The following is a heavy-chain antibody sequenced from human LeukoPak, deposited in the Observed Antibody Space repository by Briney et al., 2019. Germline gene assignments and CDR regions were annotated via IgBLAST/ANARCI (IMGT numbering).Heavy chain of an antibody. CDR3: ATSQGPGNHWFDP. CDR1: GFTVTTNS. V-gene: IGHV3-53*01. CDR2: ISTGDEI. J-gene: IGHJ5*02. Sequence: GGSLRLSCAVSGFTVTTNSMNWVRRAPGKGLEWVSVISTGDEIHYSESVKGRFTISRDSSSNTLSLHMNSLRVEDTAIYYCATSQGPGNHWFDPWGQGTLVTVSS.